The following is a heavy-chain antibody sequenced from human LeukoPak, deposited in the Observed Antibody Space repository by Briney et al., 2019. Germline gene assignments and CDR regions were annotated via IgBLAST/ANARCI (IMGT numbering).Heavy chain of an antibody. CDR1: GGSMNNFY. Sequence: SETLSLTCTVSGGSMNNFYWSWMRQPPGKGRGWIGYIYHNGKTKYNPSLKGGVPMSIGTSKGQVSLRVHSVTAADTAVYYCARHVPRGTNWLDPWGQGTLVTVSS. V-gene: IGHV4-59*08. J-gene: IGHJ5*02. CDR2: IYHNGKT. CDR3: ARHVPRGTNWLDP.